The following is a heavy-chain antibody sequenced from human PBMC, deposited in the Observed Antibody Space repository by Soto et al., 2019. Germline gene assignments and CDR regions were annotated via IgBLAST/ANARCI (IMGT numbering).Heavy chain of an antibody. D-gene: IGHD3-10*01. CDR2: IYYSGST. J-gene: IGHJ4*02. Sequence: QVQLQESGPGLVKPSQTLSLTCTVSGGSISSGGYYWSWIRQHPGKGLEWIGYIYYSGSTYYNPYQKSRVTNTEDTSKNQDYLKLRSVTAADTAVYYCAGAGGYGSGSYYLPIWGQGTLVTVSA. CDR1: GGSISSGGYY. V-gene: IGHV4-31*03. CDR3: AGAGGYGSGSYYLPI.